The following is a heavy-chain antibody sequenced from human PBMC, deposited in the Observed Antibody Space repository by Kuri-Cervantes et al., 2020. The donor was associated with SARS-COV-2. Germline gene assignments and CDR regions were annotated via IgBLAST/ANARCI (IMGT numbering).Heavy chain of an antibody. CDR1: GGPISSYY. D-gene: IGHD3-3*01. Sequence: SETLSLTCTVSGGPISSYYWSWIRQPTGKGLEGIGYIYYSGSTYYNPSLKSRVTISVDTSKNQFSLKLSSVTAADTAVYYCASVGLRRITIFGVVMDGNWFDPWGQGTLVTVSS. CDR3: ASVGLRRITIFGVVMDGNWFDP. V-gene: IGHV4-59*08. J-gene: IGHJ5*02. CDR2: IYYSGST.